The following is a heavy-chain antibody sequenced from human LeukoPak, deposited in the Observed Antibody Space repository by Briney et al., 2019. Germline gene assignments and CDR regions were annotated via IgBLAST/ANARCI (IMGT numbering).Heavy chain of an antibody. J-gene: IGHJ4*02. CDR3: ARDYTSGWYWDY. CDR2: ISSNSATT. CDR1: GFSFSTNS. Sequence: LSGGSLRLSCAASGFSFSTNSMNWVRQVPGKGLEWISYISSNSATTYYADSVKGRFTISRDNAKNSLYLHMNSLRADDTALYYCARDYTSGWYWDYWGQGTLVTVSS. D-gene: IGHD6-19*01. V-gene: IGHV3-48*01.